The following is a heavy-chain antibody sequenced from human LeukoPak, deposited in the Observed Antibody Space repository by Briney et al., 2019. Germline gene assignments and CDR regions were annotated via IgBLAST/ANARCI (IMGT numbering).Heavy chain of an antibody. D-gene: IGHD3-22*01. Sequence: GGSLRLSCAASRFTFSNYGMHWVRQAPGKGLEWVAVIWYDGSNKYYADSVKGRFTISRDNSKNTLYLQMNSLRAEDTAVYYCARGRGYDSGTYNYAFSDYWGQGTLVTVSS. CDR2: IWYDGSNK. CDR1: RFTFSNYG. CDR3: ARGRGYDSGTYNYAFSDY. V-gene: IGHV3-33*01. J-gene: IGHJ4*02.